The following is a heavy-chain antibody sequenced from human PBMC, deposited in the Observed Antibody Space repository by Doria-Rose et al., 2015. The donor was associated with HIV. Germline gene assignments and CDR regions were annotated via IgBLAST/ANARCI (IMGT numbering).Heavy chain of an antibody. CDR2: ISWDSGAN. Sequence: VQLQEAGGGLVQPGRSLRLSCVGSGFSFESYAMHWVRLAPRKGLEWVAGISWDSGANGNADSVEGQFSISRDNAKKSVYLEMRSLRPEDTAFYYCAKAPIIGPKYYFYMDVWGKGTSVTVSS. V-gene: IGHV3-9*01. CDR3: AKAPIIGPKYYFYMDV. CDR1: GFSFESYA. J-gene: IGHJ6*03. D-gene: IGHD3-3*01.